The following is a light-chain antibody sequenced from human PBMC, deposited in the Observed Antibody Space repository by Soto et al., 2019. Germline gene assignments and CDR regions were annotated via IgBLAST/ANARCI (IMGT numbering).Light chain of an antibody. Sequence: EIVLTQSPGTLSLSPGERATLCCRASQSVSSSYLAWYQQKPGQAPRLLIYGASSRATGIPDRFSGSGSGTDFTLTISRLEPEDFAVYYCQQYGSSPPWTFGQGTKVDNK. CDR3: QQYGSSPPWT. CDR2: GAS. V-gene: IGKV3-20*01. CDR1: QSVSSSY. J-gene: IGKJ1*01.